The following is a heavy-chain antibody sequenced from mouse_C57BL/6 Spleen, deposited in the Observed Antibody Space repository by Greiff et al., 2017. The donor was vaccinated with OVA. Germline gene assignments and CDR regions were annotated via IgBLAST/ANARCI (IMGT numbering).Heavy chain of an antibody. J-gene: IGHJ2*01. Sequence: QVQLQQSGPELVKPGASVKISCTASGYAFSSSWMNWVKQRPGKGLEWIGRIYPGDGDTNYNGKFKGKATLTADKSSSTAYMQLSSLTSEDSAVYFCARGAAQAGGFDYWGQGTTLTVSS. CDR3: ARGAAQAGGFDY. CDR2: IYPGDGDT. D-gene: IGHD3-2*02. CDR1: GYAFSSSW. V-gene: IGHV1-82*01.